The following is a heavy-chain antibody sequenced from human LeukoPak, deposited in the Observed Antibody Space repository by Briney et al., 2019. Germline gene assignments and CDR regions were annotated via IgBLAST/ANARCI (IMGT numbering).Heavy chain of an antibody. V-gene: IGHV4-34*01. J-gene: IGHJ6*03. D-gene: IGHD3-10*01. Sequence: SETLSLTCAVYGGSFSGYYWSWIRQPPGKGLEWIGEINHSGSTNYNPSLKSRVTISVDTSKNQFSLKLSSVTAADTAVYYCARVPHYGLESYYYYYYMDVWGKGTTVTVSS. CDR2: INHSGST. CDR3: ARVPHYGLESYYYYYYMDV. CDR1: GGSFSGYY.